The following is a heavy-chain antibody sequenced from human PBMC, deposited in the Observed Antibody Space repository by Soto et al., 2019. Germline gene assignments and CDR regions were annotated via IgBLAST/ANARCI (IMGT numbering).Heavy chain of an antibody. J-gene: IGHJ4*02. CDR1: GFTFDDYA. CDR3: AIFRTVTTPFDY. D-gene: IGHD4-17*01. CDR2: FSWNSGNI. V-gene: IGHV3-9*01. Sequence: EVQLVESGGGLVQPGRSLRLSCAASGFTFDDYAMHWVRQAPGKGLEWVSGFSWNSGNIGYADSVKGRFTISRDNSKNSLYLQMNSLRAEDTALYYCAIFRTVTTPFDYWGQGALVTVSS.